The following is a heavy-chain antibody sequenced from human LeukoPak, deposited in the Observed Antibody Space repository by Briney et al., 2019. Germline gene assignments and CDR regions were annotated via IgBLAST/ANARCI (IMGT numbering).Heavy chain of an antibody. Sequence: GGSLRLSSAASGFTLSAYTMNWVRQAPGKGLEWVSYISRSSSTIYYADSVKGRFTISRDNAKNSLYLQMNSLRAEDTALYYCARDRGYAFDIWGQGTMVTVSS. CDR3: ARDRGYAFDI. CDR1: GFTLSAYT. CDR2: ISRSSSTI. J-gene: IGHJ3*02. V-gene: IGHV3-48*01.